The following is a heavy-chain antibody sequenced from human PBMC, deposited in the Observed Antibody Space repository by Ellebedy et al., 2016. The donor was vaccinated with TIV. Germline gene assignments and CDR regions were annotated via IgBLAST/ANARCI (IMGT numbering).Heavy chain of an antibody. CDR1: GYTFTGYY. V-gene: IGHV1-2*02. D-gene: IGHD4-17*01. J-gene: IGHJ4*02. Sequence: ASVKVSXKASGYTFTGYYMHWVRQAPGHGLEWMGWINPNSGGTNYAQKFQGRVTMTRDTSISTAYMELSRLRSDDTAVYYCARLRAMTTVTTRAFAFDYWGQGTLVTVSS. CDR3: ARLRAMTTVTTRAFAFDY. CDR2: INPNSGGT.